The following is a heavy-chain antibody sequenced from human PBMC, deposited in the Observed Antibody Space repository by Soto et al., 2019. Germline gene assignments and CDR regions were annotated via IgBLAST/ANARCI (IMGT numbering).Heavy chain of an antibody. CDR1: GFTFNTHG. V-gene: IGHV3-33*01. Sequence: GGSLRLSCAASGFTFNTHGMHWVRQAPGKGLEWVAVIWYDGSQRYYADFVRGRFTISRDNSQNTLYLQMTSLRAEDTAVYYCARIDNYGDYVTDYWGQGALVTVSS. D-gene: IGHD4-17*01. CDR2: IWYDGSQR. CDR3: ARIDNYGDYVTDY. J-gene: IGHJ4*02.